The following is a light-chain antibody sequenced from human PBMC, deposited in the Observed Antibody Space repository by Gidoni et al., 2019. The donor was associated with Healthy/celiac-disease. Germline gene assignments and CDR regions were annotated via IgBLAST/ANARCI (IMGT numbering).Light chain of an antibody. CDR3: QQYNSYLWT. CDR1: QSISSW. V-gene: IGKV1-5*03. Sequence: DIQMTQSPSTLSASVGDRVTIPCRASQSISSWLAWYQQKQGTAPKRLIYKASSLESGVPSRFSGSGSGKKFTLTISSLQPDDFETYYCQQYNSYLWTFGQGTKVEIK. J-gene: IGKJ1*01. CDR2: KAS.